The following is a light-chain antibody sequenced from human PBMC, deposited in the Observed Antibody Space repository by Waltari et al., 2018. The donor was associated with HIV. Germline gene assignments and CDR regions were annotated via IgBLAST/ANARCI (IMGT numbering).Light chain of an antibody. J-gene: IGLJ2*01. V-gene: IGLV1-40*01. CDR1: GSNIGATYD. CDR2: GNS. Sequence: SVLTQPPSVSGAPGQRVTISCSESGSNIGATYDVHWYQHLPGTAPKLLISGNSNRPSGVPDRFSGSKSGTSASLAITGLQPEDEGDYYCQSYDSRLSGSVFGGGTKLTVL. CDR3: QSYDSRLSGSV.